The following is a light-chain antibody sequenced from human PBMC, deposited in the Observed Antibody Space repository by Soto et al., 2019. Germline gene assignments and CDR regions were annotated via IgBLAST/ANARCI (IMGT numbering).Light chain of an antibody. CDR1: QSVSRNY. CDR3: QQYGRTPLT. Sequence: EIVLTQSPGTLSLSPGERATLSCRASQSVSRNYLAWYQQKPGQAPMLLIYDASSRATGIPDRFSGSGSGADFTLTINRLEPEDFAVYFCQQYGRTPLTFGGGTKVDI. J-gene: IGKJ4*01. V-gene: IGKV3-20*01. CDR2: DAS.